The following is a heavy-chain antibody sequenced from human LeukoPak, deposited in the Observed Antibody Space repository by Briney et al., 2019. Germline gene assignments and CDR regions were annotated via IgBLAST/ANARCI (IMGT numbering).Heavy chain of an antibody. CDR1: GGSISSSSYY. CDR3: AREPPGAPLFV. J-gene: IGHJ4*02. D-gene: IGHD3-16*02. Sequence: SETLSLTCTVSGGSISSSSYYWGWIRQPPGKGLEWIGSIYYSGSTYYNPSLKSRVTISVDTSKNQFSLKLSSVTAADTAVYYCAREPPGAPLFVWGQGTLVTVSS. V-gene: IGHV4-39*07. CDR2: IYYSGST.